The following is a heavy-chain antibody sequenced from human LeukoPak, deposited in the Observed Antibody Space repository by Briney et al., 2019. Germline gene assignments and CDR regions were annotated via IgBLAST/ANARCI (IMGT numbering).Heavy chain of an antibody. CDR2: IYPSDSDA. Sequence: GESLKISCKGSGYTFTSYWIGWVRQMPGKGLEWMGIIYPSDSDARYSPSFQGQVTISADKSISTAYLQWSSLKASDTAMYYCARPNLDAFDIWGQGTMVTVSS. V-gene: IGHV5-51*01. J-gene: IGHJ3*02. CDR1: GYTFTSYW. D-gene: IGHD1-14*01. CDR3: ARPNLDAFDI.